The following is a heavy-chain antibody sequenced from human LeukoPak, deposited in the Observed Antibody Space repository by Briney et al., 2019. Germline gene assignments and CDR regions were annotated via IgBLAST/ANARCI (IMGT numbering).Heavy chain of an antibody. CDR3: ARPHGDYYGSGSAAFDI. Sequence: PIFGTANYAQKFQGRVTITTDESTSTAYMELSSLRSEDTAVYYCARPHGDYYGSGSAAFDIWGQGTMVTVSS. D-gene: IGHD3-10*01. J-gene: IGHJ3*02. V-gene: IGHV1-69*05. CDR2: PIFGTA.